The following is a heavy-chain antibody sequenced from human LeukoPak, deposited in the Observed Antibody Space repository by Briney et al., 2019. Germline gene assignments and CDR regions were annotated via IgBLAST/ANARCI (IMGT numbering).Heavy chain of an antibody. CDR1: GFTFISYG. J-gene: IGHJ4*02. Sequence: PGGSLRLSCAASGFTFISYGMHWVCPAPGKGLEWVAVIWYDGSNKYYAHSVKGCFTISRDNSKNTLYLQMSSLRAEDTAVYYCARDPGWFGELIDYWGQGTLVTVSS. CDR3: ARDPGWFGELIDY. CDR2: IWYDGSNK. V-gene: IGHV3-33*01. D-gene: IGHD3-10*01.